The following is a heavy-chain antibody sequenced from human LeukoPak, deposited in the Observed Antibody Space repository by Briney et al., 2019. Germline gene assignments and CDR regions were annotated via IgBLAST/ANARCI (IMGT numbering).Heavy chain of an antibody. J-gene: IGHJ5*02. CDR2: ISGSGGST. CDR3: AKGLRAAAGSGNWFDP. CDR1: GFTFSSYA. Sequence: PGGSLRLSCAASGFTFSSYAMSWVRQAPGKGLKWVSAISGSGGSTYYADSVKGRFTISRDNSKNTLYLQMNSLRAEDTAVYYCAKGLRAAAGSGNWFDPWGQGTLVTVSS. V-gene: IGHV3-23*01. D-gene: IGHD6-13*01.